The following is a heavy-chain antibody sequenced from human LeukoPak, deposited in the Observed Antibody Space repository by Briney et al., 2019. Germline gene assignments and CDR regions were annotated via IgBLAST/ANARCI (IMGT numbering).Heavy chain of an antibody. CDR2: INIDGSST. CDR3: ARDIADAFDI. J-gene: IGHJ3*02. Sequence: GGSLRLSCAASGFTFSSYWMHWVRQGPGKGLVWVSRINIDGSSTTYADSVKGRFTISRDSAKNTLYLQMNSLRAEDTAVYYCARDIADAFDIWGQATMVTVSS. D-gene: IGHD6-13*01. V-gene: IGHV3-74*01. CDR1: GFTFSSYW.